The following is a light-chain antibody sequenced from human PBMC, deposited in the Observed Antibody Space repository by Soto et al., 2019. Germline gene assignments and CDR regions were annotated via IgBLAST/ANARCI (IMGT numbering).Light chain of an antibody. CDR2: DNN. V-gene: IGLV1-51*01. CDR1: SSNIGNNY. Sequence: QSVLTQSPSVSAAPGQKVTISCSGSSSNIGNNYVSWYQQLPGTAPKLLIYDNNKRPSGIPDRFSGSKSGTSGTLEITGLQTGDEADYYCATWDGSLPGEVFGGVTQLTVL. J-gene: IGLJ2*01. CDR3: ATWDGSLPGEV.